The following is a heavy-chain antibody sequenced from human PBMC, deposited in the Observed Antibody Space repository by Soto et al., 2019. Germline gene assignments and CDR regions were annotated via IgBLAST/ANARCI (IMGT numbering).Heavy chain of an antibody. Sequence: PGGSLRLSCAASGFPFTPYGMHWVREGPGKGLEWVAVISYDGSNTYYADSVKGRFTISRDNSKNTLYLQMNSLRPEDTALYYCVGGQYYFDYRGQGTLVTVSS. CDR3: VGGQYYFDY. CDR2: ISYDGSNT. CDR1: GFPFTPYG. V-gene: IGHV3-30*03. D-gene: IGHD3-10*01. J-gene: IGHJ4*02.